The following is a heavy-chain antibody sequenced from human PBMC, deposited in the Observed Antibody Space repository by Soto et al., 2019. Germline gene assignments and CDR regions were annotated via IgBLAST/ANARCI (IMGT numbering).Heavy chain of an antibody. CDR1: GYTFTSYT. Sequence: QVQLVQSGAEVKKPGASVKVSCKASGYTFTSYTISWVRQAPGQGLEWMGWISAYNGNTNYAEKLQGRVTMTTDTSTRTANMELRSLRSDDTAVYYCARDSNPYCGGDCHPYGMDVWGQGTTVTVSS. D-gene: IGHD2-21*02. J-gene: IGHJ6*02. CDR3: ARDSNPYCGGDCHPYGMDV. V-gene: IGHV1-18*01. CDR2: ISAYNGNT.